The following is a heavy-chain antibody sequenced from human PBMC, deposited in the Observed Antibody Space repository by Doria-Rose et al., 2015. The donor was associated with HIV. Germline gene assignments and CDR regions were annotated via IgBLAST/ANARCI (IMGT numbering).Heavy chain of an antibody. CDR3: ARIKSSRWYHKYYFDF. CDR1: GVSLSSPGMG. CDR2: IFSDDER. V-gene: IGHV2-26*01. Sequence: QESGPVPVKPTETLTLTCTVSGVSLSSPGMGVSWIRQPPGEALEWLANIFSDDERSYKTSLKSRLTISRGTSKSQVVLTMTDMDPVDTATYYCARIKSSRWYHKYYFDFWGQGTLVIVSA. D-gene: IGHD6-13*01. J-gene: IGHJ4*02.